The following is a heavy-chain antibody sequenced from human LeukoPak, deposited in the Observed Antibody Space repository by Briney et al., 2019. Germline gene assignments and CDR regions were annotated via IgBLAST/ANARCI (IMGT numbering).Heavy chain of an antibody. CDR2: LNPNSGDT. CDR3: ARAYGSGSYGDY. V-gene: IGHV1-2*02. CDR1: GYSFTGYY. D-gene: IGHD3-10*01. Sequence: ASVKVSCKASGYSFTGYYMFWVRQAPGQGLEWMGWLNPNSGDTNYAQKFQGRVTMARDTSIGTAYMELSRLTSDDTAVYYCARAYGSGSYGDYWGQGTLVTVSS. J-gene: IGHJ4*02.